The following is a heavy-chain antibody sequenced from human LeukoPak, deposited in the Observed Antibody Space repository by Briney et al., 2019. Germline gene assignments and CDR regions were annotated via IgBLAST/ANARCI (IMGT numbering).Heavy chain of an antibody. J-gene: IGHJ4*02. D-gene: IGHD6-19*01. V-gene: IGHV3-33*01. Sequence: GRSLRLSCAASGFTFSIYGMHWVRQAPGKGLEWVAVIWYDGSNKYYADSVKGRFTISRDNSKNTLYLQMNSLRAEDTAVYYCARQSSGWYFDYWGQGTLVTVSS. CDR3: ARQSSGWYFDY. CDR2: IWYDGSNK. CDR1: GFTFSIYG.